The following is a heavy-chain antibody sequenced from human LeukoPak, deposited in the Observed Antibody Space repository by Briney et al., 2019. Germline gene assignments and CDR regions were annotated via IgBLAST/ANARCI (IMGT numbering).Heavy chain of an antibody. D-gene: IGHD6-19*01. CDR3: ARQSSGWYYGYYMDV. J-gene: IGHJ6*03. CDR1: GYTFTGYY. Sequence: ASVKVSCKASGYTFTGYYMHWVRQAPGQGLEWMGWINPNSGGTNYAQKFQGRVTMTRDTSISTAYMELSRLRSDDTAVYYCARQSSGWYYGYYMDVWGKGTTVTISS. V-gene: IGHV1-2*02. CDR2: INPNSGGT.